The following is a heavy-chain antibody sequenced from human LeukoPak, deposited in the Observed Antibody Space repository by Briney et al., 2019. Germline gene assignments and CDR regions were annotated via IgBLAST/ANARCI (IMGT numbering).Heavy chain of an antibody. D-gene: IGHD2-2*01. CDR1: GGSISSSSYY. Sequence: SETLSLTCTVSGGSISSSSYYWGWIRQPPGKGLEWIGSIYYSGSTYYNPSLKSRVTISVDTSKNQFSLKLSSVTAADTAVYYCARTRGGSGRFVVVPATDAFDIWGQGTMVTVSS. V-gene: IGHV4-39*01. CDR3: ARTRGGSGRFVVVPATDAFDI. CDR2: IYYSGST. J-gene: IGHJ3*02.